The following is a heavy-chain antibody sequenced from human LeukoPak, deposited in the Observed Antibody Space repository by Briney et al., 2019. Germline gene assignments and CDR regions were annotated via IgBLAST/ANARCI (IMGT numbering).Heavy chain of an antibody. CDR2: IYYSGST. Sequence: PSETLSLTCTVSGGSISSSSYYWGWIRQPPGKGLEWIGSIYYSGSTYYNPSLKSRVTISVDTSKNQFSLELSSVTAADTAVYYCARESLVGNDNWFDPWGQGNLVTVSS. J-gene: IGHJ5*02. D-gene: IGHD1-26*01. CDR1: GGSISSSSYY. CDR3: ARESLVGNDNWFDP. V-gene: IGHV4-39*07.